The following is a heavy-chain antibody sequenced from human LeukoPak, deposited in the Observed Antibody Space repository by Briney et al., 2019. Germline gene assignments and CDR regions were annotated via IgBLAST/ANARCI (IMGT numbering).Heavy chain of an antibody. Sequence: GGSLRLSCAASGFTFDDYTMHWVRQAPGKGLEWVSLISWDGGSTYYADSVKGRFTISRDNSKNTLYLQMNSLRAEDTAVYYCARGSEAVAAYYFDYWGQGTLVTVSS. CDR1: GFTFDDYT. CDR2: ISWDGGST. D-gene: IGHD6-19*01. V-gene: IGHV3-43*01. J-gene: IGHJ4*02. CDR3: ARGSEAVAAYYFDY.